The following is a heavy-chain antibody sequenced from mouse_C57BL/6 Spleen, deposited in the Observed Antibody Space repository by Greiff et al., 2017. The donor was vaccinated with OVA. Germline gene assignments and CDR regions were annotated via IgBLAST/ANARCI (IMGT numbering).Heavy chain of an antibody. CDR2: IGPGSGST. J-gene: IGHJ3*01. D-gene: IGHD2-3*01. V-gene: IGHV1-77*01. CDR3: AWPYDGYCAWFAY. Sequence: VQLQQSGAELVKPGASVKISCKASGYTFTDYYINWVKQRPGQGLEWIGKIGPGSGSTYYNEKFKGKATLTADKSSSTAYMQLSRLTSEDSAVYVCAWPYDGYCAWFAYWGQGTLVTVSA. CDR1: GYTFTDYY.